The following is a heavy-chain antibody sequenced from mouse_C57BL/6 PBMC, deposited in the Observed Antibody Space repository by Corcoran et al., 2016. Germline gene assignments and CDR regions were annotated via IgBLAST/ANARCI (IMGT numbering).Heavy chain of an antibody. V-gene: IGHV1-76*01. CDR3: ARSAEGYPDY. CDR2: IYPGSGNT. Sequence: QVQLKQSGAELVRPGASVKLSCKATGSTFTDYYITWVKQRPGQGLEWIARIYPGSGNTYYNEKFKGKATLTAEKSSSTAYMQLSSLTSEDSAVYFCARSAEGYPDYWGQGTTLTVSS. CDR1: GSTFTDYY. D-gene: IGHD2-2*01. J-gene: IGHJ2*01.